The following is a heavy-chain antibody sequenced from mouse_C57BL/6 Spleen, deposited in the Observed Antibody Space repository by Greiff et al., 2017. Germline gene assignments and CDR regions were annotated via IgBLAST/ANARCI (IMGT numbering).Heavy chain of an antibody. CDR2: IYWDDDK. Sequence: QVTLKESGPGILQSSQTLSLTCSFSGFSLRTSGMGVSWIRQPSGKGLEWLAHIYWDDDKRSNPSLKSRLTISKDTSRNHVFLKITSVDTADTATYYCARNGSYYLDYRGQGTTLTVSS. CDR1: GFSLRTSGMG. CDR3: ARNGSYYLDY. V-gene: IGHV8-12*01. J-gene: IGHJ2*01.